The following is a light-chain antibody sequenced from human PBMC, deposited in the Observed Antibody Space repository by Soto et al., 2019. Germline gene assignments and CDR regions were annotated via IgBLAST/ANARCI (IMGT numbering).Light chain of an antibody. CDR2: EVT. V-gene: IGLV2-14*01. CDR1: SSDVGPYNY. J-gene: IGLJ3*02. Sequence: QSVLTQPPSVSGTRGQSITMSCSGTSSDVGPYNYVSWYQQHPGKAPKLIIYEVTHRPSGVSNRFSGSKSGNTASLTISGLQPEDEADYYCSSYTSGYIWVFGGGTKVTVL. CDR3: SSYTSGYIWV.